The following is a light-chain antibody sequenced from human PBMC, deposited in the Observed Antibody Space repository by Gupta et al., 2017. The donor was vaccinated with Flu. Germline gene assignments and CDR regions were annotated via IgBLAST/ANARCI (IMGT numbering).Light chain of an antibody. J-gene: IGLJ3*02. CDR3: SSFTTSNTWV. V-gene: IGLV2-14*01. CDR2: EVS. CDR1: SSDVGAYNR. Sequence: TKRATMYGSLGQWINISCTGTSSDVGAYNRVSWYQQYPGKAPKLMIYEVSNRLSGVSNRFSGSKSANMASLTISGLQAEDDADYYCSSFTTSNTWVFDGGTKLTVL.